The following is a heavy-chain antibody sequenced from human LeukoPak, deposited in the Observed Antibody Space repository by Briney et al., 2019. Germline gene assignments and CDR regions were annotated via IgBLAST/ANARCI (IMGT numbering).Heavy chain of an antibody. CDR2: IHHSGST. CDR1: GGSFSGYY. J-gene: IGHJ3*02. V-gene: IGHV4-34*01. Sequence: SETLSLTCAVYGGSFSGYYWTWIRQPPGKGLEWIGEIHHSGSTKYNPSLKSRVTISVDTSKNQFSLKLSSVTAADTAVYYCARDLYSSRTNDAFVIWGQGTMVTVSS. CDR3: ARDLYSSRTNDAFVI. D-gene: IGHD6-19*01.